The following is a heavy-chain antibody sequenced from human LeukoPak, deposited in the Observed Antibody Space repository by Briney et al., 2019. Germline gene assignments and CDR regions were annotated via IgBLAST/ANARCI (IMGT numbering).Heavy chain of an antibody. CDR3: ARNKGSGSKYFDL. J-gene: IGHJ2*01. D-gene: IGHD3-10*01. V-gene: IGHV1-2*02. Sequence: ASVKVSFKAPGYTFTGYFMHWVRQAPGQGLEWMGWINPNNGGTNYAQKFQDRVTLTRDTSIDTAYMELSRLTSDDTAVYYCARNKGSGSKYFDLWGRGTLVTVSS. CDR2: INPNNGGT. CDR1: GYTFTGYF.